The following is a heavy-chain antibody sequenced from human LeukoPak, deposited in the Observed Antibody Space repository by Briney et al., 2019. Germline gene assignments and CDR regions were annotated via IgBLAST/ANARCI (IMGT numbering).Heavy chain of an antibody. D-gene: IGHD5-18*01. CDR1: GYTFIGYY. CDR2: INPNSGGT. J-gene: IGHJ4*02. Sequence: ASVKVSCKASGYTFIGYYMHWVRQAPGQGLEWMGWINPNSGGTNYAQKFQGRVTMTRDTSISTAYMELSRLRSDDTAVYYCARGYSYSYEVGVDYWGQGTLVTVSS. V-gene: IGHV1-2*02. CDR3: ARGYSYSYEVGVDY.